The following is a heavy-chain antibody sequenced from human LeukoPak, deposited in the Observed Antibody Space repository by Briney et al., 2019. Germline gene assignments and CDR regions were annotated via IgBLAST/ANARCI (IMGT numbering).Heavy chain of an antibody. Sequence: PSQTLSLTCTVSGGSISSGGYYWSWIRQPPGKGLEWIGYIYHSGSTYYNPSLKSRVTISVDRSKNQFSLKLSSVTAADTAVYYCARAPYSSSSVYYFDYWGQGTLVTVPS. CDR1: GGSISSGGYY. V-gene: IGHV4-30-2*01. J-gene: IGHJ4*02. CDR2: IYHSGST. CDR3: ARAPYSSSSVYYFDY. D-gene: IGHD6-6*01.